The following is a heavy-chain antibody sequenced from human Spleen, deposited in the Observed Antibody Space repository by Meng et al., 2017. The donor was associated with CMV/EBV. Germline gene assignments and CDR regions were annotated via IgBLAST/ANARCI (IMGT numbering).Heavy chain of an antibody. CDR3: ARDQGIAAAYYYFDY. Sequence: SETLSLTCTVSGGSISSTSYYWGWIRQPPGKGLEWIGSIYYSGSTYYNPSLKSRVTTSVDTSKNQFSLKVSSVTAADTAVYYCARDQGIAAAYYYFDYWGQGTLVTVSS. J-gene: IGHJ4*02. V-gene: IGHV4-39*07. CDR2: IYYSGST. CDR1: GGSISSTSYY. D-gene: IGHD6-13*01.